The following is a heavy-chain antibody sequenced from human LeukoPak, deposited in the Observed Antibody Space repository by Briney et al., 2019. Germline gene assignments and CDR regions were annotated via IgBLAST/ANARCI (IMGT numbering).Heavy chain of an antibody. CDR3: ARAPGQRWLQLGDAFDI. CDR2: INHSGST. Sequence: PSETLSLTCTVSGGSISSSSYYWSWIRQPPGKGLEWIGEINHSGSTNYNPSLKSRVTISVDTSKNQFSLKLSSVTAADTAVYYCARAPGQRWLQLGDAFDIWGQGTMVTVSS. V-gene: IGHV4-39*07. CDR1: GGSISSSSYY. J-gene: IGHJ3*02. D-gene: IGHD5-24*01.